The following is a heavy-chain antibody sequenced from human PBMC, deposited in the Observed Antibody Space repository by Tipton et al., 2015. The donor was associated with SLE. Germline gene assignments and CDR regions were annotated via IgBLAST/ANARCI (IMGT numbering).Heavy chain of an antibody. V-gene: IGHV5-51*01. CDR2: IYPGDSDT. CDR1: GYTFTSYG. CDR3: AQKGAAGDAFDI. J-gene: IGHJ3*02. D-gene: IGHD2-15*01. Sequence: QLVQSGAEVKKPGASVKVSCKASGYTFTSYGISWVRQAPGQGLEWMGIIYPGDSDTRYSPSFQGQVTISADKSISTAYLQWSSLKASDTAMYYCAQKGAAGDAFDIWGQGTMVTVSS.